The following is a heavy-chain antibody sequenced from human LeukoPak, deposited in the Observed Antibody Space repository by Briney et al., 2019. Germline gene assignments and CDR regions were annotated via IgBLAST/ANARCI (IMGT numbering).Heavy chain of an antibody. CDR3: ARGGRATVVTM. Sequence: SGTLSLTCTVSGGSINSYYWSWIRQPAGKGLEWIGRIYSSGSTNYNPSLKSRVSMSVDTSKNQFSLKLTSVTAADTAVYYCARGGRATVVTMWGQGILVTVSS. CDR2: IYSSGST. D-gene: IGHD4-23*01. J-gene: IGHJ4*02. V-gene: IGHV4-4*07. CDR1: GGSINSYY.